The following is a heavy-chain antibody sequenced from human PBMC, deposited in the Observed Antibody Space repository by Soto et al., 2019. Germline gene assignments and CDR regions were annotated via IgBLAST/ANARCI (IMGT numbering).Heavy chain of an antibody. CDR3: ARGSGVVCSGGSCSGAFDI. CDR2: IYHSGST. CDR1: GGSISSGGYS. D-gene: IGHD2-15*01. Sequence: SETLSLTCAVSGGSISSGGYSWSWIRQPPGKGLEWIGYIYHSGSTYYNPSLKSRVTISVDRSKNQFSLKLSSVTAADTAVYYCARGSGVVCSGGSCSGAFDIWGQGTMVTVSS. J-gene: IGHJ3*02. V-gene: IGHV4-30-2*01.